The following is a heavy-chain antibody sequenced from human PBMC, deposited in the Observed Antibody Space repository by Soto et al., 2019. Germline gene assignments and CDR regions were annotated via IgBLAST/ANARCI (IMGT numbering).Heavy chain of an antibody. D-gene: IGHD6-19*01. CDR1: GGFIKSYTQY. CDR2: IYTSGST. V-gene: IGHV4-4*07. J-gene: IGHJ5*02. CDR3: ARDLRAGIAVAGTGVNWFDP. Sequence: SETLSLTCTVSGGFIKSYTQYWGWIRQSPGRDLEWIGRIYTSGSTNYNPSLKSRVTMSVDTSKNQFYLKLSSVTAADTAVYYCARDLRAGIAVAGTGVNWFDPWGQGTLVTVS.